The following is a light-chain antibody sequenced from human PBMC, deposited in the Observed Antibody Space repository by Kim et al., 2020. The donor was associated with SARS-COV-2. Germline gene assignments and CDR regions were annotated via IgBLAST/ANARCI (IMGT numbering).Light chain of an antibody. Sequence: AAVGDRVTITCRARQGSSRGLAWYQKKPGKAPKLLIYGESSLESGVPSRCSGSGSGTDFTLTISSLQPEDFATYYCQQATNFSWTFGKGTRVDIK. CDR3: QQATNFSWT. CDR2: GES. V-gene: IGKV1-12*01. CDR1: QGSSRG. J-gene: IGKJ1*01.